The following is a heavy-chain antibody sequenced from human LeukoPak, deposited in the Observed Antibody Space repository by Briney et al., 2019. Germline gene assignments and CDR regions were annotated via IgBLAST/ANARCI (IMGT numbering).Heavy chain of an antibody. J-gene: IGHJ1*01. CDR1: GYTFTSYG. CDR2: ISAYNGNT. V-gene: IGHV1-18*01. D-gene: IGHD2-2*01. Sequence: ASVKLSCKASGYTFTSYGISWVRQGPGQGLEWMGWISAYNGNTNYAQKLQGRVTMTTHKSTSTAYMELRSLKSDDTAVYYCAIYPRRYCSSTSCYVGYFQHWGQGTLVTVSS. CDR3: AIYPRRYCSSTSCYVGYFQH.